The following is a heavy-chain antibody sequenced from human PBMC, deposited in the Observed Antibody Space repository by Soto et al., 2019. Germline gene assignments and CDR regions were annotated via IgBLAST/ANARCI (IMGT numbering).Heavy chain of an antibody. CDR3: AKDQAYDILPGRPYFDY. CDR1: GFTFSSYG. V-gene: IGHV3-30*18. D-gene: IGHD3-9*01. J-gene: IGHJ4*02. Sequence: QVQLVESGGGVVQPGRSLRLSCAASGFTFSSYGMHWVRQAPGKGLEWVAVISYDGSNKYYADSVKGRFTISRDNSKNTLYLQMNSLRAEDTAVYYCAKDQAYDILPGRPYFDYWGQGTLVTVSS. CDR2: ISYDGSNK.